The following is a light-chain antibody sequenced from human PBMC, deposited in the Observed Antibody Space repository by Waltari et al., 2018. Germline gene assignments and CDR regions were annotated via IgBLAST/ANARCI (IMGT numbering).Light chain of an antibody. J-gene: IGLJ2*01. Sequence: SYELTQPPSVSVSPGQTASITCSGHKLGDEYASWYQQQPGQSPVLVIYQDAKRPSGTPERFSGSNSGSTATLTISGTQAMDEADYYCQAWDSNTVIFGGGTKLTVL. CDR3: QAWDSNTVI. CDR1: KLGDEY. CDR2: QDA. V-gene: IGLV3-1*01.